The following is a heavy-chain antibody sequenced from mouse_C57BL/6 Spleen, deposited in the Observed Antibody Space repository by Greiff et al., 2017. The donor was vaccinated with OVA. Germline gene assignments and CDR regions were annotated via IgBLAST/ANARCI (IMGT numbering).Heavy chain of an antibody. J-gene: IGHJ1*03. CDR1: GYTFTSYW. CDR3: ARCPNYYGSSYGYFDV. D-gene: IGHD1-1*01. CDR2: IHPNSGST. V-gene: IGHV1-64*01. Sequence: QVQLQQPGAELVKPGASVKLSCKASGYTFTSYWMHWVKQRPGQGLEWIGMIHPNSGSTNYNEKVKSKATMTADKASSTAYMQLSRLTSEDSAVYYCARCPNYYGSSYGYFDVWGTGTTVTVSS.